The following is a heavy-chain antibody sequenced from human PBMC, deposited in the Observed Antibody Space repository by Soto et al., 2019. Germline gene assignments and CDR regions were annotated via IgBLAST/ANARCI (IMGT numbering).Heavy chain of an antibody. V-gene: IGHV4-59*01. CDR3: ARRRSIAARGYYYYYGMDV. CDR2: IYYSGST. Sequence: SETLSLTCTVSGCSTSSYYWSLIRQPPGKGLEWIGYIYYSGSTNYNPSLKSRVTISVDTSKNQFSLKLSSVTAADTAVYYCARRRSIAARGYYYYYGMDVWGQGTTVTVSS. CDR1: GCSTSSYY. J-gene: IGHJ6*02. D-gene: IGHD6-6*01.